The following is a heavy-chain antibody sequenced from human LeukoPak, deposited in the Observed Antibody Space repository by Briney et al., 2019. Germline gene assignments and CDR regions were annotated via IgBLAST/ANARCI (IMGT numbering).Heavy chain of an antibody. CDR3: ARAVVATIGPTDY. J-gene: IGHJ4*02. CDR2: ISSNGGST. V-gene: IGHV3-64*01. Sequence: GGSLRLSCAASGFTFSNYWMHWVRQAPGKGLEYVSAISSNGGSTYYANSVKGRFTISRDNSKNTLYLQMGSLRAEDMAVYYCARAVVATIGPTDYWGQGTLVTVSS. CDR1: GFTFSNYW. D-gene: IGHD5-12*01.